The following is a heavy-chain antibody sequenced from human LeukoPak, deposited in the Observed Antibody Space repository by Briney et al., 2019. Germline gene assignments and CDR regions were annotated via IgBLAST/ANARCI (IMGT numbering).Heavy chain of an antibody. V-gene: IGHV3-23*01. D-gene: IGHD3-10*01. CDR1: GFTFSSYA. CDR3: AKDRGLSGCFDY. CDR2: ISGSGGST. J-gene: IGHJ4*02. Sequence: PGGSLRLSCAASGFTFSSYAMSWVRQAPGKGLEWVSAISGSGGSTYYADSVKGRFTVSRDNSKNTLYLQMNSLRAEDTAVYYCAKDRGLSGCFDYWGQGTLVTVSS.